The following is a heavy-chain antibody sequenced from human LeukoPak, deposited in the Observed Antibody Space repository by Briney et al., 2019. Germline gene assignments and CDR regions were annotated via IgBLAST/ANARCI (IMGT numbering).Heavy chain of an antibody. V-gene: IGHV4-30-4*07. CDR1: GGSISSGDYS. Sequence: SETLSLTCAVSGGSISSGDYSWSWIRQPPGKGLEWIGNIYYSGSTYYNPSLKSRVNISVDTSMNQFSLKLTSVTAADTAVYYCARSQFYGSGSYQGRWFDPWGQGTLVTVSS. CDR3: ARSQFYGSGSYQGRWFDP. J-gene: IGHJ5*02. CDR2: IYYSGST. D-gene: IGHD3-10*01.